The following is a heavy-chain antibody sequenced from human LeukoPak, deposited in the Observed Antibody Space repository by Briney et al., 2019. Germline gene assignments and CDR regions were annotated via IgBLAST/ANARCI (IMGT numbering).Heavy chain of an antibody. CDR1: GGSFSGYY. V-gene: IGHV4-34*01. CDR2: INHSGST. CDR3: ARHRPYCSSTSCYGEGFDY. D-gene: IGHD2-2*01. J-gene: IGHJ4*02. Sequence: KTSETLSLTCAVYGGSFSGYYWSWLRQPPGKGLEWIGEINHSGSTNYNPSLKSRVTISVDTSKNQFSLKLSSVTAADTAVYYCARHRPYCSSTSCYGEGFDYWGQGTLVTVSS.